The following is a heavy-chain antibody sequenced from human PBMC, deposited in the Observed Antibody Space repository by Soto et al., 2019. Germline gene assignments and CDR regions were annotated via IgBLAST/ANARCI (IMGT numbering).Heavy chain of an antibody. CDR2: IYPGDSDT. J-gene: IGHJ4*02. CDR3: ARADCSGGSCHTIDY. CDR1: GYSFTSYW. D-gene: IGHD2-15*01. V-gene: IGHV5-51*01. Sequence: PGESLKISCKGSGYSFTSYWIGWVRQMPGKGLEWMGIIYPGDSDTRYSPSFQGQVTISADKSISTAYLQWSSLKASDTAMYYCARADCSGGSCHTIDYWGQGTLVTVST.